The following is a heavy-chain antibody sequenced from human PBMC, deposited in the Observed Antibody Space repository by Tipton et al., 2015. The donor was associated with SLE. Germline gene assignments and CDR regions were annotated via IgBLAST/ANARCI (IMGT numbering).Heavy chain of an antibody. CDR2: VYSSGSA. CDR3: ARSAGYGSNWAHFDY. V-gene: IGHV4-4*07. CDR1: GDSITSYY. Sequence: TLSLTCSVSGDSITSYYWSWFRQSTGRGLEWIGRVYSSGSANYNPALISRVSMSVDISKNQFFLTLRSVTAADTAVYYCARSAGYGSNWAHFDYWGQGTLVTVSS. J-gene: IGHJ4*02. D-gene: IGHD6-13*01.